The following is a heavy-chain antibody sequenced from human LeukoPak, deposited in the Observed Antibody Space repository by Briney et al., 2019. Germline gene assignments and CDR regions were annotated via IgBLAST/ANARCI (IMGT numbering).Heavy chain of an antibody. V-gene: IGHV1-69*01. Sequence: ASVTVSCTASGGTFSSYAISWVRQAPGQGLEWMGGIIPIFGTANYAQKFQGRVTITADESTSTAYMELSSLRSEDTAVYYCARAQTDFWSGYFLSPVKYGMDVWGQGTTVTVSS. D-gene: IGHD3-3*01. CDR3: ARAQTDFWSGYFLSPVKYGMDV. CDR2: IIPIFGTA. CDR1: GGTFSSYA. J-gene: IGHJ6*02.